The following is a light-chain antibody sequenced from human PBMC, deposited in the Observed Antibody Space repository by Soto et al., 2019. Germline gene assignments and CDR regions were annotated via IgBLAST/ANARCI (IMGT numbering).Light chain of an antibody. V-gene: IGKV3-15*01. CDR2: GAS. J-gene: IGKJ1*01. CDR1: QGVSSN. CDR3: QQYNNWPRT. Sequence: EIVMTQSTATLSVSPGERATLSCRASQGVSSNLAWYQQKPGQAPRLLIYGASARATGIPVRFSGSGSGTEFTLTISSLQSEDFAVYYCQQYNNWPRTFGQGTKVEIK.